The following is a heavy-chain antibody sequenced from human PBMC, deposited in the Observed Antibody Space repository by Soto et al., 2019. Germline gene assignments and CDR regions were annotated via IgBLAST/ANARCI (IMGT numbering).Heavy chain of an antibody. V-gene: IGHV3-23*01. CDR1: GFPFSVYD. CDR2: IGGRGGST. Sequence: EVQLLESGGAMIHPGESLRLSCAASGFPFSVYDMSWARQAPGKGLEWVSSIGGRGGSTYYADSVKGRFTISRDNSRNTLYLQMNSLRAEDTAVYFCAKDRILLWFGIWGQGTLVTVSS. CDR3: AKDRILLWFGI. J-gene: IGHJ3*02. D-gene: IGHD3-10*01.